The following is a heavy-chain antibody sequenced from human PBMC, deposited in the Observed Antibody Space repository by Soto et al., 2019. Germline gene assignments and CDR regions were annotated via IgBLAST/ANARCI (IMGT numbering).Heavy chain of an antibody. CDR1: GFSLSTSGMC. CDR2: IDWDDDK. V-gene: IGHV2-70*01. J-gene: IGHJ6*02. CDR3: ARIKGIAAAGIFYYGMDV. D-gene: IGHD6-13*01. Sequence: GPTLVNPTQTLTLTCTFSGFSLSTSGMCVSWIRQPPGKALEWLALIDWDDDKYYSTSLKTRLTISKDTSKNQVVLTMTNMDPVDTATYYCARIKGIAAAGIFYYGMDVWGQGTTVTVSS.